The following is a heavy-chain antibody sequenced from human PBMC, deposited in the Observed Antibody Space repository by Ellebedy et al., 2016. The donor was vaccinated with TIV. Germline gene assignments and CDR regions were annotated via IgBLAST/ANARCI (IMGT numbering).Heavy chain of an antibody. V-gene: IGHV3-23*01. CDR3: AKDIVAGTFDY. CDR1: GFTFSSYA. D-gene: IGHD6-19*01. Sequence: GESLKISCAASGFTFSSYAMSWVRQAPGTGLEWVSAISGSGGSTYYADSVKGRFTISRDNSKNTLYLQMNSLRAEDTAVYYCAKDIVAGTFDYWGQGTLVTVSS. CDR2: ISGSGGST. J-gene: IGHJ4*02.